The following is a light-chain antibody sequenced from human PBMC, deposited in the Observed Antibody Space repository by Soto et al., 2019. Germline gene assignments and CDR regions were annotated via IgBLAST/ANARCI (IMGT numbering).Light chain of an antibody. J-gene: IGKJ4*01. CDR3: QQYGDSPLT. Sequence: NVLTQSPGTLSLSPGERATLSCRASQTVSGNYVAWYQQKPGQTPRLLIYGASNRATDIPDRFSGSGSGTDFTLTITRLEPEDFAVYHCQQYGDSPLTFGGGTKVEIK. CDR1: QTVSGNY. V-gene: IGKV3-20*01. CDR2: GAS.